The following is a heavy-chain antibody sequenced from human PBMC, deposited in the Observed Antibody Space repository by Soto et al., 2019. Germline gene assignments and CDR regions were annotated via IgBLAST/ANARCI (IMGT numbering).Heavy chain of an antibody. CDR1: GGSVSSSHYY. V-gene: IGHV3-7*01. CDR2: IKQDGSEK. CDR3: ARGGGNLRVGYFDL. Sequence: VQVQESGPGLVKPSETLSLTCTVSGGSVSSSHYYWNWIRQPPGKGLEWVANIKQDGSEKYYVDSVKGRLTISRDNAKNSLYLQMNSLRAEDTAVYYCARGGGNLRVGYFDLWGRGTLVTVSS. D-gene: IGHD1-7*01. J-gene: IGHJ2*01.